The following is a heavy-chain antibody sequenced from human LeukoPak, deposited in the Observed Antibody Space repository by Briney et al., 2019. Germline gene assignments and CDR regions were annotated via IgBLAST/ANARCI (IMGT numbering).Heavy chain of an antibody. J-gene: IGHJ4*02. Sequence: PSETLSLTCTVSDGSINNYYWNWIRQPPGKGLEWIGHIYYSGSTNYNPSLKSRVTISVDTSKNQFSLRLSSVTAADSAVYYCARALRDGYVRYFDYWGQGTLVTVSS. D-gene: IGHD5-24*01. CDR3: ARALRDGYVRYFDY. V-gene: IGHV4-59*01. CDR2: IYYSGST. CDR1: DGSINNYY.